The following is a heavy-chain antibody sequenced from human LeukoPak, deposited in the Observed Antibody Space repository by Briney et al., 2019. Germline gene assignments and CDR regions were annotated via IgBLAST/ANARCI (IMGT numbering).Heavy chain of an antibody. Sequence: ASVKVSCKASGYTFTGYYMHWVRQAPGQGLEWMGWINPNSGGTNYAQKFQGRVTMTRDTSISTAYMELTSLRSDDTAVYYCARDLFYSVSGTYYNVGRVFNYWGQGTLVTVSS. CDR1: GYTFTGYY. CDR2: INPNSGGT. J-gene: IGHJ4*02. D-gene: IGHD3-10*01. CDR3: ARDLFYSVSGTYYNVGRVFNY. V-gene: IGHV1-2*02.